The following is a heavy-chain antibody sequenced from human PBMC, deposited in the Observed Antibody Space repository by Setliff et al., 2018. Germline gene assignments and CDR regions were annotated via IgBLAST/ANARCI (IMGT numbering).Heavy chain of an antibody. Sequence: PSETLSLTCSVSGASITSGGFYWTWIRQPAGKGLEWIGFVHFGGDTNYNPSLKSRVTMSADTSNNQFSLNLRSVTAADTAVYFCARQPSSGAYYNPRPYYFDYWGQGTLVTVSS. D-gene: IGHD3-10*01. CDR3: ARQPSSGAYYNPRPYYFDY. V-gene: IGHV4-61*10. J-gene: IGHJ4*02. CDR1: GASITSGGFY. CDR2: VHFGGDT.